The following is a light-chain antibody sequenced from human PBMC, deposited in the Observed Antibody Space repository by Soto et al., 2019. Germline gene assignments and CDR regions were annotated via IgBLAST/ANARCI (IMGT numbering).Light chain of an antibody. V-gene: IGKV1-39*01. CDR1: QIIAGY. J-gene: IGKJ1*01. CDR2: AAS. CDR3: QQSYITPPGT. Sequence: IQMTQSPSSLSASIGDRVTITCRASQIIAGYLNWYQQKPGKAPKLFIYAASTLQTGVPSRFSGSGSGTDFTLSISSLQREDFATYYCQQSYITPPGTFGQGTKVDIK.